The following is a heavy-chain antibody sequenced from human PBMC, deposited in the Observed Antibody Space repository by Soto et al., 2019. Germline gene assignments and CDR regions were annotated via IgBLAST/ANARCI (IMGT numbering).Heavy chain of an antibody. CDR1: GYSFTSYW. D-gene: IGHD5-18*01. J-gene: IGHJ3*02. Sequence: GESLKISCKGSGYSFTSYWIGWVRQMPGKGLEWMGIIYPGDSDTRYSPSFQGQVTISADKSISTAYLQWSSLKASDTAMYYCARRIVDTAIMGSDAFDIWGQGTMVTVSS. V-gene: IGHV5-51*01. CDR2: IYPGDSDT. CDR3: ARRIVDTAIMGSDAFDI.